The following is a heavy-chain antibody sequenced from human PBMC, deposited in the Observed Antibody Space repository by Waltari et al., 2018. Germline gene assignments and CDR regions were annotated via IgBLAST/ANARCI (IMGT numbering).Heavy chain of an antibody. CDR3: AKDLRGATVTTEFDY. V-gene: IGHV3-23*01. CDR1: GFTFSRYA. CDR2: ISGSGGST. J-gene: IGHJ4*02. D-gene: IGHD4-17*01. Sequence: EVQLLESGGGLVQPGGSLRLSCAASGFTFSRYAMSWVPQAPGKGLEWVSAISGSGGSTYYADSVKGRFTISRDNSKNTLYLQMNSLRAEDTAVYYCAKDLRGATVTTEFDYWGQGTLVTVSS.